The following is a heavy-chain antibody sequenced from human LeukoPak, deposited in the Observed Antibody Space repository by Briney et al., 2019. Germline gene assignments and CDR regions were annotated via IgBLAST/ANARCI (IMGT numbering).Heavy chain of an antibody. D-gene: IGHD3-10*01. V-gene: IGHV3-21*01. CDR1: GFTFSSYS. Sequence: PGGSLRLSCAASGFTFSSYSMNWVRQAAGKGLEWVSSISSSSSYIYYADSVKGRFTISRDNAKNSLYLQMNSLRAEDTAVYYCARDLLWFGELSGAFDIWGQGTMVTVSS. CDR3: ARDLLWFGELSGAFDI. CDR2: ISSSSSYI. J-gene: IGHJ3*02.